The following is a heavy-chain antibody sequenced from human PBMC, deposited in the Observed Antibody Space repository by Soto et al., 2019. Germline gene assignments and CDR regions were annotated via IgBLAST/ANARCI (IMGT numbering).Heavy chain of an antibody. CDR3: ARVTSMVRGVIDNWFDP. CDR1: GGTFSSYA. CDR2: IIPMYGPA. J-gene: IGHJ5*02. V-gene: IGHV1-69*01. Sequence: QVPLVQSGAEVKKPGSSVTVSCKASGGTFSSYAIHWVRQAPGQGLEWMGGIIPMYGPAKYAQRFQGRVTITADESTTTVYTELTSLTSQDTAVNSCARVTSMVRGVIDNWFDPWGHGTLVTVSS. D-gene: IGHD3-10*01.